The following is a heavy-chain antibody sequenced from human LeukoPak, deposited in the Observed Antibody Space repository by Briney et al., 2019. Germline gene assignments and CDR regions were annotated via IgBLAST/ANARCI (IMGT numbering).Heavy chain of an antibody. Sequence: PGRSLRLSCAASGFTFSSIYMSWVRQAPGKGLEWVSVISSGGGTDYADSVKGRFTISRDISKNTLYLQLNSLRVEDTAVYYCAKALRAYSYDYWGQGALVTVSS. CDR3: AKALRAYSYDY. J-gene: IGHJ4*02. V-gene: IGHV3-53*01. D-gene: IGHD5-18*01. CDR1: GFTFSSIY. CDR2: ISSGGGT.